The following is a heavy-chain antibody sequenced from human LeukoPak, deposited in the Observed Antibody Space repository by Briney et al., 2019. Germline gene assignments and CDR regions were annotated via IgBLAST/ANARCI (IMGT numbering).Heavy chain of an antibody. D-gene: IGHD4-17*01. CDR3: ARLHGDRTLTPTYYYYYGMDV. CDR2: ISSNGDYI. Sequence: PGGSLRLSCAASGFAFSSYRMNWVRQAPGKGLEWVSSISSNGDYIYYTDSVKGRFTMSRDNAKNSLYLQLSSLRAEDTAVYYCARLHGDRTLTPTYYYYYGMDVWGQGTTVTVSS. V-gene: IGHV3-21*01. CDR1: GFAFSSYR. J-gene: IGHJ6*02.